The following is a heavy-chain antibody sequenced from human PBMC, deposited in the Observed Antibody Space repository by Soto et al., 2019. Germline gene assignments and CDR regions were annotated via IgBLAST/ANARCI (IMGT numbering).Heavy chain of an antibody. J-gene: IGHJ6*03. CDR2: MNPNSGNT. CDR1: GYTFTSYD. CDR3: ARGLVLLWFGELLSYYYYYMDV. V-gene: IGHV1-8*01. Sequence: GASVKVSCKASGYTFTSYDINWVRQATGQGLERMEWMNPNSGNTGYAQKFQGRVTMTRNTSISTAYMELSSLRSEDTAVYYCARGLVLLWFGELLSYYYYYMDVWGKGTTVTVSS. D-gene: IGHD3-10*01.